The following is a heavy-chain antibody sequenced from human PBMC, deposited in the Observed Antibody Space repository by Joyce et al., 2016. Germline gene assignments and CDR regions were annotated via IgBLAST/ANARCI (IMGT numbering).Heavy chain of an antibody. CDR2: IYWNDDK. V-gene: IGHV2-5*01. D-gene: IGHD4-17*01. CDR1: GFSFSTSGVG. Sequence: QITLKESGPTLVKPTQTLTLTCTFSGFSFSTSGVGVGWIRQPPGEALEWLALIYWNDDKLYSPSLKNRLTITKDTSKNQVVLTMTNMDPVDTATYYCAHFLYGDYVGYFDYWGQGTLVTVSS. CDR3: AHFLYGDYVGYFDY. J-gene: IGHJ4*02.